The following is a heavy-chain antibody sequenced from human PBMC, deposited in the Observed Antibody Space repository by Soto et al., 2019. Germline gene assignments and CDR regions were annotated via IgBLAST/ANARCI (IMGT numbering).Heavy chain of an antibody. J-gene: IGHJ4*02. CDR3: ASGSLGYSSGWFPFDH. V-gene: IGHV1-18*01. D-gene: IGHD6-19*01. CDR2: ISAYNGNT. Sequence: GASVKVSCKASGYTFTSYGISWVRQAPGQGLEWMGWISAYNGNTNYAQKLQGRVTMTTDTSTSTAYMELRSLRSDDTALFYCASGSLGYSSGWFPFDHWGQGALVTVSS. CDR1: GYTFTSYG.